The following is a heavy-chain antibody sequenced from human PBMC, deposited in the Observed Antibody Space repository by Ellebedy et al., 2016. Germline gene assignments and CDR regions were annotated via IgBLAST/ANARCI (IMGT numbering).Heavy chain of an antibody. Sequence: GGSLRLXXAASGFTFRSYAMHWVRQAPGKGLEWVAAISYDGHNKYYGDSVKGRITISRDTSKNTLDLQMNSLRGDDTAVYYCAREYYTINFCSGGFDMWGQGTVVTVSS. CDR2: ISYDGHNK. V-gene: IGHV3-30-3*01. CDR3: AREYYTINFCSGGFDM. J-gene: IGHJ3*02. CDR1: GFTFRSYA. D-gene: IGHD2-8*01.